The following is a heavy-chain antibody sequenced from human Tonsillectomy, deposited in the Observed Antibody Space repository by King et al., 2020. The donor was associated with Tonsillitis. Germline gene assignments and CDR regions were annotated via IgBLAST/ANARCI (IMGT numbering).Heavy chain of an antibody. CDR1: GFTFSSYA. CDR2: ISYDGSNK. D-gene: IGHD1-26*01. CDR3: ARVHLEWELPGGAFDI. J-gene: IGHJ3*02. V-gene: IGHV3-30*04. Sequence: QLVQSGGGVVQPGRSLRLSCAASGFTFSSYAMHWVRQAPGKGLEWVAVISYDGSNKYYAYSVKGRFTISRDNSKNTLYLQMNSLRVEDTAVYYCARVHLEWELPGGAFDIWGQGTMVTVSS.